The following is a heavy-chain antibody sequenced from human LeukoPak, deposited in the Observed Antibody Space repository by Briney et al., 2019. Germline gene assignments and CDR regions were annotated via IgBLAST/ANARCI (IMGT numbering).Heavy chain of an antibody. CDR3: ARGGDPDY. J-gene: IGHJ4*02. D-gene: IGHD2-21*02. CDR2: ISYDGSNK. V-gene: IGHV3-30*03. CDR1: GFTFSSYG. Sequence: GGSLRLSCAASGFTFSSYGMHWVRQAPGKGLEWVAVISYDGSNKYYADSVKGRFTISRDNAKNSLYLQMNSLRAEDTAVYYCARGGDPDYWGQGTLVTVSS.